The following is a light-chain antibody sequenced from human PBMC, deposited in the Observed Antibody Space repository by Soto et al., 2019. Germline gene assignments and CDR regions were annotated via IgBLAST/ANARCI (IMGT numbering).Light chain of an antibody. CDR1: QSVLYSSNNKNY. Sequence: DIVMTQSPDSLAVSLGERATINCKSSQSVLYSSNNKNYLAWYQQKPGQPPKLIIYWASTRESGVPDRFRGSWSGTDFTLANISLEAEDVGVYYCQQYYSTPTWTFGQGTKVEIK. CDR3: QQYYSTPTWT. CDR2: WAS. V-gene: IGKV4-1*01. J-gene: IGKJ1*01.